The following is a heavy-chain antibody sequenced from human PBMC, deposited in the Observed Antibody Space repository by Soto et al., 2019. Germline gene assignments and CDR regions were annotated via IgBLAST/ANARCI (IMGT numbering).Heavy chain of an antibody. V-gene: IGHV1-46*01. CDR1: GYPFTSYY. D-gene: IGHD6-19*01. CDR2: INPSGGNT. CDR3: AAVLGTPYGSGWYGYYYYGMDV. J-gene: IGHJ6*02. Sequence: ASVKVSSKASGYPFTSYYIHCVRQAPGQGLEWMGIINPSGGNTNYAQRFQERVTITRDMSTSTAYMELSSLRSEDTAVYYCAAVLGTPYGSGWYGYYYYGMDVWGQGTTVTVSS.